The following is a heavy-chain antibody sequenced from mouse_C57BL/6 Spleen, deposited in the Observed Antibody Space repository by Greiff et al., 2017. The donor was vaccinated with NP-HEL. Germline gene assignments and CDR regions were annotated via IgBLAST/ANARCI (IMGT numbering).Heavy chain of an antibody. CDR3: ARRGSLLHGSSSYYFDY. V-gene: IGHV1-52*01. D-gene: IGHD1-1*01. CDR2: IDPSDSET. CDR1: GYTFTSYW. J-gene: IGHJ2*01. Sequence: VQLQQPGAELVRPGSSVKLSCKASGYTFTSYWMHWVKQRPIQGLEWIGNIDPSDSETHYNQKFKDKATLTVDKSSSTAYMQLSSLTSEDSAVYYCARRGSLLHGSSSYYFDYWGQGTTLTVSS.